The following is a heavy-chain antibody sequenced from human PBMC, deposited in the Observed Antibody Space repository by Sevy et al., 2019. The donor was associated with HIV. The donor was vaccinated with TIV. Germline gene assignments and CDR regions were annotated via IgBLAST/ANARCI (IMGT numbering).Heavy chain of an antibody. Sequence: SETLSLTCTVSGGSISSVNYYWSWIRQHPGKGLDWIGYISYSGRTYYNPSLKSRVTISVDTSKNQFSLKLSSVTAADTAVYYCARATAYLASDAFDIWGQGTLVTVSS. CDR3: ARATAYLASDAFDI. CDR1: GGSISSVNYY. CDR2: ISYSGRT. J-gene: IGHJ3*02. V-gene: IGHV4-31*03. D-gene: IGHD1-26*01.